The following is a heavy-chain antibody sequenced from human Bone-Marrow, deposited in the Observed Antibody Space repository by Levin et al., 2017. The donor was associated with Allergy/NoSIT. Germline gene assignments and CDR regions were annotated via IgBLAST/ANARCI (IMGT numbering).Heavy chain of an antibody. CDR2: IYWDDDK. CDR3: AHRRAHTGFWNWADFDY. CDR1: GFSISPNGVG. J-gene: IGHJ4*02. D-gene: IGHD1-1*01. Sequence: SGPTLVKPTQTLTLTCTFSGFSISPNGVGVGWIRQPPGKALEWLALIYWDDDKRYSPYLESRLIIAKDTSKNQVVLTMTNMDPVDTATYYCAHRRAHTGFWNWADFDYWGQGTLVTVSS. V-gene: IGHV2-5*02.